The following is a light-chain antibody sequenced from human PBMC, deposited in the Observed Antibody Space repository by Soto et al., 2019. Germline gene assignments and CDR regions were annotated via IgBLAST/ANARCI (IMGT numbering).Light chain of an antibody. V-gene: IGKV1-39*01. CDR2: AAS. Sequence: DIQITHSPSALSASVVDRVTITCRASQTISGYLNWYQQKPGKAPELLIYAASYLGNGVPSRFSGSGSGTYFTLTISSLQPEDLATYYCQKSYTTPLNCGGGNTGAIK. J-gene: IGKJ4*01. CDR3: QKSYTTPLN. CDR1: QTISGY.